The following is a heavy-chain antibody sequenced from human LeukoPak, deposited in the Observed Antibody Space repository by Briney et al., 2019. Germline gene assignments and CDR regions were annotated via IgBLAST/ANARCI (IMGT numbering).Heavy chain of an antibody. J-gene: IGHJ2*01. CDR2: INSDGSST. V-gene: IGHV3-74*01. Sequence: GGSLRLSCAASGFTFSSYWMHWVRQAPGKGLVWVSRINSDGSSTSYADSVKGRFTISRDNAKNTLYLQMNSLRAEDTAVYCCARVGPGGVTRDWYFDLWGRGTLVTVSS. D-gene: IGHD4-11*01. CDR1: GFTFSSYW. CDR3: ARVGPGGVTRDWYFDL.